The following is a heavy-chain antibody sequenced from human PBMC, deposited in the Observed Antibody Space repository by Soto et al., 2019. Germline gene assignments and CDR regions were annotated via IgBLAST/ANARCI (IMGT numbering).Heavy chain of an antibody. CDR2: IYATGTT. V-gene: IGHV4-4*07. CDR1: GASISGFY. CDR3: VRDGTKTLRDWFDP. Sequence: SETLSLTCTVSGASISGFYWSWIRKSAGKGLEWIGRIYATGTTDYNPSLKSRGMMSVDTSKKQFSLKLRSVTAADTAVYYCVRDGTKTLRDWFDPRGQGNSVTVSS. J-gene: IGHJ5*02. D-gene: IGHD1-1*01.